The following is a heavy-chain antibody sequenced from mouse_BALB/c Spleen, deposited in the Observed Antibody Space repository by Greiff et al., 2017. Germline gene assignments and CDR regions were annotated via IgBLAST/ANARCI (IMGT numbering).Heavy chain of an antibody. CDR3: ARDYYGLDD. D-gene: IGHD1-2*01. Sequence: EVKLMESGPGLVKPSQSLSLTCSVTGYSITSGYYWNWIRQFPGNKLEWMGYISYDGSNNYNPSLKNRISITRDTSKNQFFLKLNSVTTEDTATYYCARDYYGLDDRGQGTTHTVSS. J-gene: IGHJ2*01. CDR1: GYSITSGYY. CDR2: ISYDGSN. V-gene: IGHV3-6*02.